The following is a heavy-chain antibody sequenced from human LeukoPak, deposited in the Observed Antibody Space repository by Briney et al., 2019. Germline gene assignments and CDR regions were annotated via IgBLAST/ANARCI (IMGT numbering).Heavy chain of an antibody. CDR3: ARGSYSSSPLDY. CDR1: GYTLTSYD. D-gene: IGHD6-6*01. V-gene: IGHV1-8*01. Sequence: ASVKVSCKASGYTLTSYDINWVRQATGQGLEWMGWMNPNSGNTGYAQKFQGRVTMTRNTSISTAYMELSSLRSEDTAVYYCARGSYSSSPLDYWGQGTLVTVSS. J-gene: IGHJ4*02. CDR2: MNPNSGNT.